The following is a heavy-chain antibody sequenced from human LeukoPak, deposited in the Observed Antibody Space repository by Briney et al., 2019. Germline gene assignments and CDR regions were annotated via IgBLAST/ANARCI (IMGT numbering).Heavy chain of an antibody. Sequence: PGGSLKLSCAASGFTFSGSAMHWGRQASGKGLEWVGRIRSKANSYATAYAASVKGRFTISRDDSKNTAYLQMNSLKTEDTAVYYCTRQASHSHSSGWYLGDYYYYYGMDVWGQGTTVTVSS. CDR3: TRQASHSHSSGWYLGDYYYYYGMDV. CDR1: GFTFSGSA. CDR2: IRSKANSYAT. D-gene: IGHD6-19*01. J-gene: IGHJ6*02. V-gene: IGHV3-73*01.